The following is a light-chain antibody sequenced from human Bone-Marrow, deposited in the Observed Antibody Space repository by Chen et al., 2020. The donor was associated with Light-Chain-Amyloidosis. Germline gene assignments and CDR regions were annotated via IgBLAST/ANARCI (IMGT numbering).Light chain of an antibody. CDR1: QDISNY. V-gene: IGKV1-33*01. Sequence: DIQMTQCPSSMSASVGSRVTITCKASQDISNYLNWYQQKPGKAPKLLIHGASYLETGVPSRFSGSGSGTYFTIAISSLQPEDIATHYCQQYDNLPITVVQGTRLEI. CDR3: QQYDNLPIT. J-gene: IGKJ5*01. CDR2: GAS.